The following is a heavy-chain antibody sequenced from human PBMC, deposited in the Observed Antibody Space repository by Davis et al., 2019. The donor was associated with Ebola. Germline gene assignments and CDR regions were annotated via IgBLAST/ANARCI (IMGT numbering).Heavy chain of an antibody. J-gene: IGHJ6*02. Sequence: GESLKTSCAVSGFTFSYYAMTWVRQAPGKGLEWVSGISSGDGTTYYADSFKGRFTISRDNSKNTLFLQMNSLRAGDTAVYYCAKAWGVITTSYYAMGVWGQGTTVTVSS. CDR2: ISSGDGTT. D-gene: IGHD4/OR15-4a*01. V-gene: IGHV3-23*01. CDR3: AKAWGVITTSYYAMGV. CDR1: GFTFSYYA.